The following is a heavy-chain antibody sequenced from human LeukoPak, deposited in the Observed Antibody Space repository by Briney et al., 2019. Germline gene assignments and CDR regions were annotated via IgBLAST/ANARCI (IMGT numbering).Heavy chain of an antibody. CDR1: GFTFSSYG. CDR3: AKEKSRTGYFDY. D-gene: IGHD1-14*01. V-gene: IGHV3-23*01. Sequence: GGSLRLSCAASGFTFSSYGMSWVRQAPGKGLEWVSVISGSGGSTYYADSVKGRFTISRDNSKNTLYLQMNCLRAEDTAVYYCAKEKSRTGYFDYWGQGTLVTVSS. CDR2: ISGSGGST. J-gene: IGHJ4*02.